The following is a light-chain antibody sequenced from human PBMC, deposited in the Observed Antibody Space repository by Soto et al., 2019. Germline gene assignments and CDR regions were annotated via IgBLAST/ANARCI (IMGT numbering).Light chain of an antibody. Sequence: PGERATLSCRASQTGRISSLAWYEQKPGQAPRLLIFGASTRAAGFPDRFSGSGSGTDFTLTISRLEPEDFAVYYCQQYGSSPRTFGQGTKVEIK. CDR1: QTGRISS. V-gene: IGKV3-20*01. J-gene: IGKJ1*01. CDR3: QQYGSSPRT. CDR2: GAS.